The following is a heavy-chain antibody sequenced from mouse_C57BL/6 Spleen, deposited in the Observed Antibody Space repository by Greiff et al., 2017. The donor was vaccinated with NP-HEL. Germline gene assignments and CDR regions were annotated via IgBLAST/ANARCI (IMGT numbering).Heavy chain of an antibody. D-gene: IGHD1-1*01. J-gene: IGHJ1*03. Sequence: QVQLKESGAELARPGASVKLSCKASGYTFTSYGISWVKQRTGQGLEWIGEIYPRSGNTYYNEKFKGKATLTADKSSSTAYMELRSLTSEDSAVYFCARPYGSSYNWYFDVWGTGTTVTVSS. CDR2: IYPRSGNT. V-gene: IGHV1-81*01. CDR3: ARPYGSSYNWYFDV. CDR1: GYTFTSYG.